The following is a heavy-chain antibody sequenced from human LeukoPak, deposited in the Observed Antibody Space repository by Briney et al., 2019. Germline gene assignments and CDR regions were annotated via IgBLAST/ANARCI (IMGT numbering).Heavy chain of an antibody. J-gene: IGHJ4*02. D-gene: IGHD2-2*01. CDR3: ARRGYCSSTSCYDY. CDR2: IYYSGST. Sequence: PSETLSLTCTVSGGSISSSSYYWGWLRQPPGKGLEWIGSIYYSGSTYYNPSLKSRVTISVDTSKNQFSLKLSSVTAADTAVYYCARRGYCSSTSCYDYWGQGTLVTVSS. V-gene: IGHV4-39*01. CDR1: GGSISSSSYY.